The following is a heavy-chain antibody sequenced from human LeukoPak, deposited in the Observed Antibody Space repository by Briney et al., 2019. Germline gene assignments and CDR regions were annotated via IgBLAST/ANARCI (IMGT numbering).Heavy chain of an antibody. CDR2: IYYSGST. CDR1: GGSISSYH. J-gene: IGHJ5*02. D-gene: IGHD6-6*01. CDR3: ARAYGGYGSSPYNWLDP. Sequence: ASETLSLTCTVSGGSISSYHWSWIRQSPGKGLEWIEYIYYSGSTNYNPSLKSRVTISLGTSKNQFSLKLISVTAADTAVYYCARAYGGYGSSPYNWLDPWGQGTLVTVSS. V-gene: IGHV4-59*01.